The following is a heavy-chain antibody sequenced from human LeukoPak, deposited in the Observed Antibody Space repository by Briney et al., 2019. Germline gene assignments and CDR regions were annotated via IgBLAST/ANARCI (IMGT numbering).Heavy chain of an antibody. J-gene: IGHJ5*02. CDR3: ARDSSYYDSSGYYYWFDP. Sequence: PGGSLRLSCAASGFTFSSYWMTWVRQAPGKGLEWVANIKQDGSKRNYVDSVKGRFTISRDNSKNTLYLQMNSLRAEDTAVYYCARDSSYYDSSGYYYWFDPWGQGTLVTVSS. D-gene: IGHD3-22*01. CDR1: GFTFSSYW. V-gene: IGHV3-7*01. CDR2: IKQDGSKR.